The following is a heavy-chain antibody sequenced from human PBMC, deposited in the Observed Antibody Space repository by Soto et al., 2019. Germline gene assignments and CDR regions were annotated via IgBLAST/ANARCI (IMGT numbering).Heavy chain of an antibody. CDR1: GGSISNGAYY. CDR3: ARDRHTVVVSAEGWFDP. J-gene: IGHJ5*02. CDR2: IYYSGST. D-gene: IGHD2-21*01. Sequence: QVQLQESGPGLVKPSETLSLTCTVSGGSISNGAYYWSWIRQHPEKGLEWIGYIYYSGSTYYNPSLKSRFTMSVDTSKNQFSLKLNSVTAADTAVYYCARDRHTVVVSAEGWFDPWGQGTRVTVSS. V-gene: IGHV4-31*03.